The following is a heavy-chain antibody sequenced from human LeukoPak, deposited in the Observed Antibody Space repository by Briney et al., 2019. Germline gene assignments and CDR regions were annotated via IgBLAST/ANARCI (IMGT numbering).Heavy chain of an antibody. D-gene: IGHD2-21*01. CDR1: GFTFSSYS. J-gene: IGHJ4*02. Sequence: NPGGSLRLSCAASGFTFSSYSMNWVRQAPGKGLEWVSSISSSSSYIYYADSVKGRFTISRDNAKNSLYLQMNSLRAEDTAVYYCARRSTPAYCGGDCLDYWGQGTLVTVSS. V-gene: IGHV3-21*01. CDR2: ISSSSSYI. CDR3: ARRSTPAYCGGDCLDY.